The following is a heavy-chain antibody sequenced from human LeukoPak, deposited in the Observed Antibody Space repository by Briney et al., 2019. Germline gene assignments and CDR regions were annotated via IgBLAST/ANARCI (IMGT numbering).Heavy chain of an antibody. CDR3: ARQLGYCAAGTCYFDS. Sequence: GGSMRLSCAASGFAISTYAMAWVRQAPGKGLEWISSLSSGRSPSYSDSLEGRLTMSSDNARNTLYLQMDNLRGEDTAMYYCARQLGYCAAGTCYFDSWGHGTQVTVSS. D-gene: IGHD2-8*02. CDR1: GFAISTYA. J-gene: IGHJ4*01. CDR2: LSSGRSP. V-gene: IGHV3-21*04.